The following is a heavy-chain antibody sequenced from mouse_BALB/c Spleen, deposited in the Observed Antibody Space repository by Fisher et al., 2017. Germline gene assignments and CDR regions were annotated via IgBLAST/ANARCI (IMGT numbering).Heavy chain of an antibody. Sequence: RFTISRDNAKNTLYLQMSSLKSEDTAMYYCARHYDYDVNYYAMDYWGQGTSVTVSS. CDR3: ARHYDYDVNYYAMDY. D-gene: IGHD2-4*01. V-gene: IGHV5-12-1*01. J-gene: IGHJ4*01.